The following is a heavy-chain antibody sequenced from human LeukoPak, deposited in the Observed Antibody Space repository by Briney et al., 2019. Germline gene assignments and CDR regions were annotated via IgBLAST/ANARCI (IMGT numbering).Heavy chain of an antibody. J-gene: IGHJ4*02. V-gene: IGHV3-74*01. CDR2: INSDGSST. D-gene: IGHD3-16*01. CDR3: ASSVFSRYYFDY. CDR1: GFTFSSYW. Sequence: GGSLRLSCAASGFTFSSYWMHWVRQAPGKGLVWVSRINSDGSSTSYADSVKGRFTISRDNAKNTLYLQMNSLRAEDTAVYYCASSVFSRYYFDYWGQGTLVTVSS.